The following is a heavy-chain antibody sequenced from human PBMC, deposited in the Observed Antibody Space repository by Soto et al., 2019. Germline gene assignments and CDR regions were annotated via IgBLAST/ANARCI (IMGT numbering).Heavy chain of an antibody. Sequence: GGSLRLSCAASGFTFGGYNMQWVRQAPGKGLEWVSVISCDGGNEYYADSVKGRFTISRDNSENKLFLQMNSLRAEESGVYYCATGHRGLAGLSAVITAPGSFDPWGQGTKVTVSS. CDR1: GFTFGGYN. V-gene: IGHV3-30*03. CDR2: ISCDGGNE. J-gene: IGHJ5*01. CDR3: ATGHRGLAGLSAVITAPGSFDP. D-gene: IGHD3-22*01.